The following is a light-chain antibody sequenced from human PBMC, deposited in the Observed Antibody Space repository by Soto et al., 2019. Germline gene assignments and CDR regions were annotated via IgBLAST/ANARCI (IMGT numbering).Light chain of an antibody. CDR1: QSVPGSS. V-gene: IGKV3-20*01. Sequence: EIVLTQSPGTLSLSPGERATLSCRASQSVPGSSLAWYQQRPGQAPRLLIYGASNWVTGIPDRFSGSGSGTDFTLTISRLEPEDFAVYYCQQYGGSPGTFGQGTKVEIK. CDR3: QQYGGSPGT. J-gene: IGKJ1*01. CDR2: GAS.